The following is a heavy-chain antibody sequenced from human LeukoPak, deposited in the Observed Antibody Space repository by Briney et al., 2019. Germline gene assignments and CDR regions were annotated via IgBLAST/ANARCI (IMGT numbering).Heavy chain of an antibody. CDR3: VSFYETY. CDR2: INSDGSWT. D-gene: IGHD2/OR15-2a*01. Sequence: PGGSLRLSCAASGNYWIHWVRQAPGKGLVWVSHINSDGSWTSCADSVKGRFTISKDNAKNTVYLQMNSLRAEDTAVYYCVSFYETYWGRGTLVTVSS. CDR1: GNYW. J-gene: IGHJ4*02. V-gene: IGHV3-74*01.